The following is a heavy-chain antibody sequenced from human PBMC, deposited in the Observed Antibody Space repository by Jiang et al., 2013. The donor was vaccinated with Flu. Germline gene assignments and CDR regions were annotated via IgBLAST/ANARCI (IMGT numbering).Heavy chain of an antibody. D-gene: IGHD3-10*01. J-gene: IGHJ3*02. CDR3: AKDIPNYYGSGSYAFDI. V-gene: IGHV3-23*01. CDR2: ISGSGGST. CDR1: GFTFSSYA. Sequence: RLSCAASGFTFSSYAMSWVRQAPGKGLEWVSAISGSGGSTYYADSVKGRFTISRDNSKNTLYLQMNSLRAEDTAVYYCAKDIPNYYGSGSYAFDIWGQGTMVTVSS.